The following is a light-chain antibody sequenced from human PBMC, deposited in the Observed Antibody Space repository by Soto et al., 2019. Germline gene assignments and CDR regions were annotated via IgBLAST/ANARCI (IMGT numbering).Light chain of an antibody. V-gene: IGLV2-14*03. CDR2: DVS. Sequence: QSALTQPASVSGSPGQSITISCTGTSSDVGGYNSVSWYQHHPGKAPKLMIFDVSDRPSGVSSRFSGSKSGNTASLTISGLQAEDEADYYGSSYTTSSTPHYVFGPGTKVTVL. CDR3: SSYTTSSTPHYV. J-gene: IGLJ1*01. CDR1: SSDVGGYNS.